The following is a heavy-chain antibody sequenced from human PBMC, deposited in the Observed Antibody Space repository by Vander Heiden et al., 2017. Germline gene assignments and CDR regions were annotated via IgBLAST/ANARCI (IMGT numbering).Heavy chain of an antibody. CDR1: GGSISSSRYY. V-gene: IGHV4-39*01. Sequence: QLQLQESGPGLVKPSETLSLTCTVPGGSISSSRYYWGWIRQPPGKGREWIGSIYYSGSTYYNPSLKSGVTISVDTSKNQFSLKLSSVTAADTAVYYCARQYEYVWGSYRARYNWFDPWGQGTLVTVSS. J-gene: IGHJ5*02. CDR2: IYYSGST. D-gene: IGHD3-16*02. CDR3: ARQYEYVWGSYRARYNWFDP.